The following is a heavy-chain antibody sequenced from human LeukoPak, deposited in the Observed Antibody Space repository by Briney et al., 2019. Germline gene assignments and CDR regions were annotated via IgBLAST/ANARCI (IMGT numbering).Heavy chain of an antibody. CDR3: ARGRYYYDSSGYSNSYSHYFDY. Sequence: SETLSLTCTVSGGSINSGGYFWTWVRQHPGKGLEWIGYIYYSGSTYYNPSLKSRVTISVDTSKNQFSLKLSSVTAADTAVYYCARGRYYYDSSGYSNSYSHYFDYWGQGTLVTVSS. D-gene: IGHD3-22*01. V-gene: IGHV4-31*03. J-gene: IGHJ4*02. CDR2: IYYSGST. CDR1: GGSINSGGYF.